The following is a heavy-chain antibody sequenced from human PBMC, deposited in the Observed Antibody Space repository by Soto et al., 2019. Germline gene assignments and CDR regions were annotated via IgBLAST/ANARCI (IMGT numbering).Heavy chain of an antibody. CDR2: IYYNGST. CDR1: AGSVSGASYY. V-gene: IGHV4-61*01. Sequence: PSETLSLTCTVSAGSVSGASYYWTWIRQSPGKGLEWIGYIYYNGSTTYSPSLKSRVTISIDTANNQFSLILTSVTPADTAVYYCARDIRGYSRAFDYWGQGTLVTVS. CDR3: ARDIRGYSRAFDY. J-gene: IGHJ4*02. D-gene: IGHD5-18*01.